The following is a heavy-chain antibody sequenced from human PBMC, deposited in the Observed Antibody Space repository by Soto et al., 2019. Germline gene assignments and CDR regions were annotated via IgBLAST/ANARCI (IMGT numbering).Heavy chain of an antibody. V-gene: IGHV3-11*06. D-gene: IGHD2-2*01. J-gene: IGHJ1*01. CDR3: VRYCSRDNCYAGSAEYFQF. Sequence: GGSLRLSCAASGFTFSDYYMSWIRQAPGKGLEWISYISGSTTHTHYADSMKGRFTISRDKAKNSLYLQMNSLRVEDTAVYYCVRYCSRDNCYAGSAEYFQFWGQGTLVTVSS. CDR2: ISGSTTHT. CDR1: GFTFSDYY.